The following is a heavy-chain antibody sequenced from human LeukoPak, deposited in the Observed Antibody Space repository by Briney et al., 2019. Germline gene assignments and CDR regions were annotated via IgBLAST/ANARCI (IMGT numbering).Heavy chain of an antibody. V-gene: IGHV3-33*01. CDR2: IWYDGSNK. CDR3: ARDFCSGGSCYPDAFDI. J-gene: IGHJ3*02. CDR1: GFTFSSYG. Sequence: GGSLRLSCAASGFTFSSYGMHWVRQAPGKGLEWVAVIWYDGSNKYYADSVKGRFTISRDNSKNTVYLQMNSLRADDTAVYYCARDFCSGGSCYPDAFDIWGQGTMVTVSS. D-gene: IGHD2-15*01.